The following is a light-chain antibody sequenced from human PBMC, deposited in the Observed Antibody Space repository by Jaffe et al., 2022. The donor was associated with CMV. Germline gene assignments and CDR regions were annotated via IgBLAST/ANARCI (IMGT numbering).Light chain of an antibody. CDR3: LLHHDGAVV. J-gene: IGLJ2*01. CDR1: SGAVTNSYH. CDR2: STS. V-gene: IGLV7-43*01. Sequence: QTVVTQESSLTVSPGGTVTLTCASSSGAVTNSYHPNWFQQKPGQAPRALIYSTSTRHLWTPARFSGSLLGDKAALTLSGVQPEDEADYYCLLHHDGAVVVGGGTKLTVL.